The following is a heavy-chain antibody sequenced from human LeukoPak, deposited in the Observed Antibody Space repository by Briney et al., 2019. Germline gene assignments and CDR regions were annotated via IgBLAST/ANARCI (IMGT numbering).Heavy chain of an antibody. CDR3: ARARGYSYGPAGYYFDY. J-gene: IGHJ4*02. Sequence: ASVKVSCKASGYTFTGYYMHWVRQAPGQGLEWMGWINPNSGGTNYAQKFQGRVTMTGDTSISTAYMELSRLRSDDTAVYYCARARGYSYGPAGYYFDYWGQGTLVTVSS. CDR2: INPNSGGT. CDR1: GYTFTGYY. D-gene: IGHD5-18*01. V-gene: IGHV1-2*02.